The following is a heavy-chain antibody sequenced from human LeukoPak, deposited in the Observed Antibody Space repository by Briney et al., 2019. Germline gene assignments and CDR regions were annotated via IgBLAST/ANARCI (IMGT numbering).Heavy chain of an antibody. CDR3: ARDSGYYGMDV. CDR2: ISSSGSTI. D-gene: IGHD3-10*01. Sequence: GGPRSLPGPASEFTFRDYNIAGIGRAPGRGRDGVSSISSSGSTIYYADSVKGRFTISRDNAKNSLYLQMNSLRAEDTAVYYCARDSGYYGMDVWGQGTTVTVSS. J-gene: IGHJ6*02. CDR1: EFTFRDYN. V-gene: IGHV3-11*01.